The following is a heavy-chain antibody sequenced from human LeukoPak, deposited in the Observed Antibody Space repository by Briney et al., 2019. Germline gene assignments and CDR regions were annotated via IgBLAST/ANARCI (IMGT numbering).Heavy chain of an antibody. CDR2: INPNSGGT. V-gene: IGHV1-2*02. Sequence: GASVKVSCKASGYTFTGYYMHWVRQAPGQGLEWMGWINPNSGGTNYAQKFQGRVTMTRDTSISTAYMELSRLRSDDTAVYYCARDLGFSLELQSPQNAFDIWGQGTMVTVSS. CDR1: GYTFTGYY. CDR3: ARDLGFSLELQSPQNAFDI. D-gene: IGHD1-7*01. J-gene: IGHJ3*02.